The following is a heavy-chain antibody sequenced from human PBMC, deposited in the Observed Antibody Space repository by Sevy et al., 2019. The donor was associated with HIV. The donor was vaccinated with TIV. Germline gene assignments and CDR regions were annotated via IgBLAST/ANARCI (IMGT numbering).Heavy chain of an antibody. D-gene: IGHD6-13*01. Sequence: ASVKVSCKASGYTFTSYGISWVRQAPGQRLEWMGWITADNGNTNYAQKLQGRVTMTTDTSTSTAFMELRNLRSDDTAVYYCARGIGVELAAAGTHFDYWGQGTLVTVSS. J-gene: IGHJ4*02. V-gene: IGHV1-18*01. CDR2: ITADNGNT. CDR3: ARGIGVELAAAGTHFDY. CDR1: GYTFTSYG.